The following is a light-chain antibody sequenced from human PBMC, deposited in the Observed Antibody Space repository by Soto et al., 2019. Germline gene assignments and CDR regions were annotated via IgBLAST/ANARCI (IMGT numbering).Light chain of an antibody. J-gene: IGKJ1*01. CDR2: DAS. Sequence: DVQMTQSPSTLSASVGDRVTITCRASQSISDWLAWFQQKPGQAPRLLIYDASSLQGGVPSRFSGRGSGTKFTLTINSLQPDDFATYFCQQYSNYSATFGQGTKVDIK. V-gene: IGKV1-5*01. CDR1: QSISDW. CDR3: QQYSNYSAT.